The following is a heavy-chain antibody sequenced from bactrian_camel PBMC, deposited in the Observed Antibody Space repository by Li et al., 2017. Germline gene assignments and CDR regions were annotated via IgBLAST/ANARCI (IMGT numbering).Heavy chain of an antibody. J-gene: IGHJ4*01. V-gene: IGHV3-2*01. CDR1: GFTFSSAY. Sequence: HVQLVESGGGLVQPGGPLRLSCAASGFTFSSAYGTWVRQAPGKGLEWISSVYSDLSASYYADSVKGRFTISRDNAKNTFYLQMNSLQSEDTALYYCAACEDWRSEYNYWGQGTQVTVS. CDR2: VYSDLSAS. CDR3: AACEDWRSEYNY. D-gene: IGHD5*01.